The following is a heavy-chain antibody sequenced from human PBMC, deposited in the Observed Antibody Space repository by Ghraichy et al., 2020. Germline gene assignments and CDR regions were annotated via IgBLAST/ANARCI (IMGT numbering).Heavy chain of an antibody. CDR1: GCAISNSTFY. J-gene: IGHJ5*02. D-gene: IGHD3-3*01. CDR2: VYSGGAI. Sequence: SLNISCTVSGCAISNSTFYWSWIGQPPGMGPEWIAYVYSGGAIYYNPALRSRLTISVDVSKNQFSLKLTSVTVADTAVYYCARGGSDDFWGGRWFDPWGEGTLVTVSS. CDR3: ARGGSDDFWGGRWFDP. V-gene: IGHV4-30-4*01.